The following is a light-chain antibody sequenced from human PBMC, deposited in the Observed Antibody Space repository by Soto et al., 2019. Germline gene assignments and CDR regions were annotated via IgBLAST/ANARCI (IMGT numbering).Light chain of an antibody. J-gene: IGLJ1*01. CDR1: SSDVGSYNL. CDR2: EGS. Sequence: QSALTQPASVSGSPGQSITISCTGTSSDVGSYNLVSWYQQHPGKAPKLMIYEGSKRPSGVSNRFSGSKSGNTASLTISGLRAEDEADYYCCSYAGPGTYVFGTGTKLTVL. V-gene: IGLV2-23*01. CDR3: CSYAGPGTYV.